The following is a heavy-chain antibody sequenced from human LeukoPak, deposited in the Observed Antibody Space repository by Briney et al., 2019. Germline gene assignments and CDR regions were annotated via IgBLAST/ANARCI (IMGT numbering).Heavy chain of an antibody. CDR3: AKRVLWELSRDAFDI. D-gene: IGHD1-26*01. V-gene: IGHV1-69*06. CDR1: GGTFSSYA. CDR2: IIPIFGTA. J-gene: IGHJ3*02. Sequence: SVKVSCKASGGTFSSYAISWERQAPGQGLEWMGGIIPIFGTANYAQKFQGRVTITADKSTSTAYMELSRLRSEDTAVYYCAKRVLWELSRDAFDIWGQGTMVTVSS.